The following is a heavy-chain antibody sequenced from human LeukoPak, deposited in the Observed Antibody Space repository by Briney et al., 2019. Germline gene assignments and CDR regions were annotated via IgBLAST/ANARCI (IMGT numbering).Heavy chain of an antibody. J-gene: IGHJ1*01. V-gene: IGHV1-69*04. CDR3: AKDINMVWGGPPLYQC. CDR2: IIHIFGIA. D-gene: IGHD3-10*01. Sequence: SSVQVSCKVSEGTFIWYTIRWLRQPPGQGLEWMGMIIHIFGIANYVHRFQGRITISADKCKSTRYMQVNSLRSEDTAVYYCAKDINMVWGGPPLYQCWGQAHPGDR. CDR1: EGTFIWYT.